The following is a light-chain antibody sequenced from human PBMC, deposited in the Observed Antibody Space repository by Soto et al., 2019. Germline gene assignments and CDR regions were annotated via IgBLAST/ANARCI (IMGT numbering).Light chain of an antibody. Sequence: QSVLTQPPSASGSPGQSVTISCTGTNSDVGGYDFVSWYQQHPGKAPKLMIYEDNKRPSGVPDRFSGSKSGNTASLTVSGLQAEDEASYYCSSFAGSNNVLFGGGTKLTVL. CDR2: EDN. CDR1: NSDVGGYDF. J-gene: IGLJ3*02. V-gene: IGLV2-8*01. CDR3: SSFAGSNNVL.